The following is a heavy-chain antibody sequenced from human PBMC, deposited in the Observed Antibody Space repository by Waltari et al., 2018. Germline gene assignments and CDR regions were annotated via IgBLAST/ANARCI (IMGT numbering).Heavy chain of an antibody. D-gene: IGHD1-1*01. Sequence: QVHLVESGGGVVQPGGSLRLSCAGSGFNFNDYGIPWVRQAQGKGMEWLGVVSFEETTHNYADSGKGRFTISRDKSVNTVYLEMNSLRPDDTAMYYCASVTGTGYWGQGTLVTVSS. J-gene: IGHJ4*02. CDR1: GFNFNDYG. CDR2: VSFEETTH. V-gene: IGHV3-30*03. CDR3: ASVTGTGY.